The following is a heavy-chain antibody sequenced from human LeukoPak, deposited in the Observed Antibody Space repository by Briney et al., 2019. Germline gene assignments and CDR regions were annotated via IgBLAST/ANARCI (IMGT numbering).Heavy chain of an antibody. CDR1: GGSFSGYY. Sequence: SETLSLTCAVYGGSFSGYYWSWIRQPPGKGLEWIGEINHSRSTNYNPSLKSRVTISVDTSKNQFSLKLGSVTAADTAVYYCARGGEATGAFDIWGQGTMVTVSS. J-gene: IGHJ3*02. D-gene: IGHD3-16*01. CDR2: INHSRST. CDR3: ARGGEATGAFDI. V-gene: IGHV4-34*01.